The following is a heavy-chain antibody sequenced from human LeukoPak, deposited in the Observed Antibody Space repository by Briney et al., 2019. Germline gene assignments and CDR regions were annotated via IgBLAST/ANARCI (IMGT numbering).Heavy chain of an antibody. Sequence: ASVKVSCKASRYTFTGYYMHSVRQAPGQGLEWMGWINPNSGGTNYAQKFQGRVTMTRDTSISTAYMELSRLRSDDTAVYYCAREDLYIYDSCGSEYSQHWGQGTLVTVSS. CDR3: AREDLYIYDSCGSEYSQH. CDR2: INPNSGGT. V-gene: IGHV1-2*02. J-gene: IGHJ1*01. D-gene: IGHD3-22*01. CDR1: RYTFTGYY.